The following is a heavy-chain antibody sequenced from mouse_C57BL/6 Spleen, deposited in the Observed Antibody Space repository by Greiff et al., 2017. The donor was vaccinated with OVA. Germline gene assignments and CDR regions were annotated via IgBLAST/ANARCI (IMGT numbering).Heavy chain of an antibody. J-gene: IGHJ2*01. Sequence: DVQLVESGEGLVKPGGSLKLSCAASGFTFSSYAMSWVRQTPEKRLEWVAYISSGGDYIYYADTVKGRFTISRDNARNTLYLQMSSLKSEDTAMYYCTRDRYYGSSYVDFDYWGQGTTLTVSS. CDR2: ISSGGDYI. V-gene: IGHV5-9-1*02. CDR1: GFTFSSYA. D-gene: IGHD1-1*01. CDR3: TRDRYYGSSYVDFDY.